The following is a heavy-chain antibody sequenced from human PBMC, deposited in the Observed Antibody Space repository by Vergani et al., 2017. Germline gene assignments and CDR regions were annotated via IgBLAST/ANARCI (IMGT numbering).Heavy chain of an antibody. CDR3: ASRRGWLHYGMDV. D-gene: IGHD5-12*01. J-gene: IGHJ6*02. CDR2: IYTSGST. CDR1: GGSISSGSYY. Sequence: QVQLQESGPGLVKPSQTLSLTCTVSGGSISSGSYYWSWIRQPAGKGLEWIGRIYTSGSTHYNPSLKSRVTISVDTSKNQFSLKLSSVTAADTAVYYCASRRGWLHYGMDVWGQGTTVTVSS. V-gene: IGHV4-61*02.